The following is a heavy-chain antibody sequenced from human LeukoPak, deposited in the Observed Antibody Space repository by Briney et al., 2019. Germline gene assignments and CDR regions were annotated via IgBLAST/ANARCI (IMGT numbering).Heavy chain of an antibody. V-gene: IGHV1-2*02. CDR3: ARPQVEATDAFDI. CDR2: INPNSGGT. D-gene: IGHD1-26*01. CDR1: GYTFTGYY. Sequence: ASVKVSCKASGYTFTGYYMHWVRQAPGQGLEWMGWINPNSGGTNYAQKFQGRVTMTRDTSISTAYMELSRLRSDDTAVYYCARPQVEATDAFDIWGQGTMVTVSS. J-gene: IGHJ3*02.